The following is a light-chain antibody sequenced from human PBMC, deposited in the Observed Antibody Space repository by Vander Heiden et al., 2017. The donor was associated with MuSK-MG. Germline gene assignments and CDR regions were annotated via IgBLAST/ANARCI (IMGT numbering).Light chain of an antibody. CDR1: QSAFNN. CDR3: QQYNSWPYT. CDR2: GAS. J-gene: IGKJ2*01. Sequence: EIVMMQSPATLSVSPGERVVLSCRASQSAFNNLAWYQQKPGQAPRLLISGASPRATGIPARFSGSGSGTEFSLTISSLQSGDLAVYYCQQYNSWPYTFGQGTKLEIK. V-gene: IGKV3-15*01.